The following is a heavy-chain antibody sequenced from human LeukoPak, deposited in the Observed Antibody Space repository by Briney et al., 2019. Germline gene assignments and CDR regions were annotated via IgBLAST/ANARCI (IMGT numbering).Heavy chain of an antibody. CDR1: GFTVSSNY. CDR3: ARDLQEYYYYGMDV. Sequence: GGSLRLSCAASGFTVSSNYMSWVRQAPGKGLEWVSVIYSGGSTYYADSVKGRFTISRDNSKNTLYLQMNSLRAEDTAVYYCARDLQEYYYYGMDVWGQGTTVTVSS. J-gene: IGHJ6*02. V-gene: IGHV3-53*01. CDR2: IYSGGST.